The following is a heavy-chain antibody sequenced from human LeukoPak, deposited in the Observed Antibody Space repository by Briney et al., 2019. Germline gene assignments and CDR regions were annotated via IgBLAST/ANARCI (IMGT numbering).Heavy chain of an antibody. V-gene: IGHV3-23*01. Sequence: GGSLRLSCAASGFASGFTFSSYAMTWVRQAPGKGLEWVSSIDADGAATFYADSVKGRFTISRDNAKNTLSLQMHSLTAEDTAVYYCAKDQSYYNLFDPWGQGTLVTVSS. CDR2: IDADGAAT. D-gene: IGHD3-10*01. J-gene: IGHJ5*02. CDR1: GFTFSSYA. CDR3: AKDQSYYNLFDP.